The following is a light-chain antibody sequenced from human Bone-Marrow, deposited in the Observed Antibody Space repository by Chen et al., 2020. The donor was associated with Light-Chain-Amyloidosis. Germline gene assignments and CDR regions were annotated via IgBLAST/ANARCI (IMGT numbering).Light chain of an antibody. J-gene: IGLJ2*01. CDR1: DLPTKY. Sequence: SYELTQPPSVSVSPGQTARITCSGDDLPTKYAYWYQQKPGQAPVLVIQRDTERPSGISERVSGSSSGKTATLTISGVQAEDEADYHCQSADSSGTYEVIVGGGTKLTVL. CDR3: QSADSSGTYEVI. CDR2: RDT. V-gene: IGLV3-25*03.